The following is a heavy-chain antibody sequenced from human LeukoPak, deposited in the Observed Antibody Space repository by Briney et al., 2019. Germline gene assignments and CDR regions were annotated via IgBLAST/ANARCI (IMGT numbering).Heavy chain of an antibody. CDR3: ARVDDTSHHP. D-gene: IGHD3-9*01. V-gene: IGHV4-34*01. CDR2: INHSGST. J-gene: IGHJ5*02. CDR1: GGSFSGYY. Sequence: PSETLSLTCAVYGGSFSGYYWSWIRQPPGKGLEWIGEINHSGSTNYNPSLKSRVTISVDTSKNQFSLKLSSVTAADTAVYYCARVDDTSHHPWGQGTLVTVSS.